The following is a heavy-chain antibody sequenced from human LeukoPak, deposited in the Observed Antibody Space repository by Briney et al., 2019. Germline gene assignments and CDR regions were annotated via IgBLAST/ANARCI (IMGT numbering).Heavy chain of an antibody. V-gene: IGHV4-4*07. CDR3: AAHSRCSGGSCYLGLDY. J-gene: IGHJ4*02. CDR2: IYISGST. D-gene: IGHD2-15*01. CDR1: GGSFSSYY. Sequence: PSETLSLTCTVSGGSFSSYYWSWIRQPAGKGLEWIGRIYISGSTNYNPSLKSRVTISVDKSKNQFSLKLSSVTAADTAVYYCAAHSRCSGGSCYLGLDYWGQGTLVTVSS.